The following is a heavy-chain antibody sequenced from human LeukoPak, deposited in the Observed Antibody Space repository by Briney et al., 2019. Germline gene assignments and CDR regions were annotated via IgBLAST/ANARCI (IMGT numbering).Heavy chain of an antibody. D-gene: IGHD2-15*01. Sequence: GGSLRLSCASSGFTVSSNYISWVREAPGKGLEWVSVIYSGGSTYYADSVKGRFTISRDNSKNTLYLQMNSLRADDTAVYYCARGYCSGGSCYALDYWGQGTLVTVSS. CDR3: ARGYCSGGSCYALDY. CDR1: GFTVSSNY. CDR2: IYSGGST. V-gene: IGHV3-53*01. J-gene: IGHJ4*02.